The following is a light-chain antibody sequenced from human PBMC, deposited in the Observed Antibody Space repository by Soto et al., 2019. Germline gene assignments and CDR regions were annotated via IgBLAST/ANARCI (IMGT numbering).Light chain of an antibody. CDR1: QSISSSY. Sequence: EIVLTQSPGTLSLSPGERATLSCRASQSISSSYLAWYQQKPGQAPRLLIYGASSRATGSPDRFSGSGSGTDFTLTISRLEPEDFAVYYCQQYDGSPPYTFGQGTKLEIK. V-gene: IGKV3-20*01. CDR3: QQYDGSPPYT. CDR2: GAS. J-gene: IGKJ2*01.